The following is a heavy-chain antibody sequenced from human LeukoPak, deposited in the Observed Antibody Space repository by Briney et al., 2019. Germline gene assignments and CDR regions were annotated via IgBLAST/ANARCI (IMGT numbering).Heavy chain of an antibody. J-gene: IGHJ4*02. CDR1: GYTFTDYY. V-gene: IGHV1-2*02. CDR3: ARETGYYFDN. Sequence: SVTVSCKASGYTFTDYYLHWVRPAPGQGLEWMGWINPNSGVTNYAQNFQGRVTMARDTSINTAYLELSSLTSDDTAVYYCARETGYYFDNWGEGPVDTVSS. CDR2: INPNSGVT. D-gene: IGHD3-9*01.